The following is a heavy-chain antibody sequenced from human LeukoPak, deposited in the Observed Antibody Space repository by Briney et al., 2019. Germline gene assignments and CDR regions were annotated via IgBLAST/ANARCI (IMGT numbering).Heavy chain of an antibody. CDR1: GGTFSSYA. D-gene: IGHD6-19*01. V-gene: IGHV1-69*06. Sequence: SVKVSCKASGGTFSSYAISWVRQAPGQGPEWMGGIIPIFGTANYAQKFQGRVTITADKSTSTAYMELSSLRSEDTAVYYCARAPTLAGWFDPWGQGTLVTVSS. J-gene: IGHJ5*02. CDR2: IIPIFGTA. CDR3: ARAPTLAGWFDP.